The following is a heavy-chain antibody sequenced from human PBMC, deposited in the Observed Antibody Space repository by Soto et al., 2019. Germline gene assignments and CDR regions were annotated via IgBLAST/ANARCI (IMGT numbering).Heavy chain of an antibody. D-gene: IGHD2-2*01. CDR3: ARSQGSSTSLEIYYYYYYGMDV. V-gene: IGHV1-69*01. CDR2: IIPIPGTA. CDR1: GGTFSSYA. J-gene: IGHJ6*02. Sequence: QVQLVQSGAEVKKPGSSVKVSCKASGGTFSSYAISWVRQAPGQGLEWMGGIIPIPGTANYAQKFQGRVTITADESTSTAYMELSSLGSEDTPVYYCARSQGSSTSLEIYYYYYYGMDVWGQGTTVTVSS.